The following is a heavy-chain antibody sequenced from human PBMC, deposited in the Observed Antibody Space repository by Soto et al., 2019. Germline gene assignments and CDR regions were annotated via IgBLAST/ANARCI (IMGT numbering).Heavy chain of an antibody. D-gene: IGHD3-22*01. CDR2: VYYTGST. V-gene: IGHV4-61*01. J-gene: IGHJ5*02. CDR1: GGSVNSGNYY. Sequence: QVQLQESGPGLVNPSETLSLTCTISGGSVNSGNYYWGWIRQPPGKGLDWIGNVYYTGSTNYNPSLKSRVTMSVDTSRNQFSLKLNSVTAADTAVYYFARMSVTMSNWFDPWGKGTLVIVSS. CDR3: ARMSVTMSNWFDP.